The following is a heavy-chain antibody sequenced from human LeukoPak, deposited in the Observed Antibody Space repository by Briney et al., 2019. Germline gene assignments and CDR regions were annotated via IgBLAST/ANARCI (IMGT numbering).Heavy chain of an antibody. D-gene: IGHD3-3*01. J-gene: IGHJ6*03. V-gene: IGHV1-18*01. CDR1: GGTFSSYA. Sequence: ASVKVSCKASGGTFSSYAISWVRQAPGQGLEWMGWISAYNGNTNYAQKLQGRVTMTTDTSTSTAYMELRSLRSDDTAVYYCARDGYYDFWSGYSYYYYYMDVWGKGTTVTVSS. CDR3: ARDGYYDFWSGYSYYYYYMDV. CDR2: ISAYNGNT.